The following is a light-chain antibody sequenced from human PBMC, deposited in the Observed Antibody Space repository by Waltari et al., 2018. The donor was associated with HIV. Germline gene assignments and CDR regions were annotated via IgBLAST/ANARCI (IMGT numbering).Light chain of an antibody. CDR2: DVS. V-gene: IGLV2-8*01. CDR3: SSYAGSNNVV. J-gene: IGLJ2*01. Sequence: QSALTQPPSASGSPGQSVTISCTGTSSDVGGYNFVSWYQQHPGKAPKLMIYDVSKRPSGVPDRFSGSKSGNPASLTVSGLQAEDDADYYCSSYAGSNNVVFGGGTKLTVL. CDR1: SSDVGGYNF.